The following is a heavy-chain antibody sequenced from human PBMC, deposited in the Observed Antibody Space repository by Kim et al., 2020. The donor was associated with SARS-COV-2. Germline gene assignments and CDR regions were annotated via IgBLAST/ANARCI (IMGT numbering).Heavy chain of an antibody. J-gene: IGHJ5*02. CDR3: AKDEYSGYDCPWFDP. D-gene: IGHD5-12*01. CDR2: ISYDGSNK. Sequence: GGSLRLSCAASGFTFSSYGMHWVRQAPGKGLEWVAVISYDGSNKYYADSVKGRFTISRDNSKNTLYLQMNSLRAEDTAVYYCAKDEYSGYDCPWFDPWGQGTLVTVSS. CDR1: GFTFSSYG. V-gene: IGHV3-30*18.